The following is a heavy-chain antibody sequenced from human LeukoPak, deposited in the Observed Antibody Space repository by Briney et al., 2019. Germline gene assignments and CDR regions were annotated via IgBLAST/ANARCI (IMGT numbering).Heavy chain of an antibody. CDR3: ARDSKDSSSWYDWFDP. CDR1: GGTFSSYA. Sequence: ASVTVSCKASGGTFSSYAISWVRQAPGQGLEWMGRIIPILGIANYAQKFQGRVTITADKSTSTAYMELSSLRSEDTAVYYCARDSKDSSSWYDWFDPWGQGTLVTVSS. V-gene: IGHV1-69*04. CDR2: IIPILGIA. J-gene: IGHJ5*02. D-gene: IGHD6-13*01.